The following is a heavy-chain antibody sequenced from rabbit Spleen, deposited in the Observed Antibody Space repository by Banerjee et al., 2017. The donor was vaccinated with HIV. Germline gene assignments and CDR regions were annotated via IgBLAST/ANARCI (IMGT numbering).Heavy chain of an antibody. V-gene: IGHV1S7*01. J-gene: IGHJ4*01. D-gene: IGHD8-1*01. CDR3: ARDGTGGSYFDL. CDR2: IDPVFGIT. Sequence: QLVESGGGLVQPGGSLKLSCKASGFTLSSYYMNWVRQAPGKGLEWIGYIDPVFGITYYANWVNGRFSISRENAQNTVFLQMTSLTAADTATYFCARDGTGGSYFDLWGPGTLVTVS. CDR1: GFTLSSYY.